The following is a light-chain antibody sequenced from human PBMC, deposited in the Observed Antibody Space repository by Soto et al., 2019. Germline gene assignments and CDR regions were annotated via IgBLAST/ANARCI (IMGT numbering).Light chain of an antibody. V-gene: IGKV3-11*01. J-gene: IGKJ4*01. CDR3: RQRYNWPLT. CDR1: QTISNS. Sequence: IVLTQSPATLSLSPGERATLSCKASQTISNSLGWFQQKPGQAPRLLIDDASNRATGIPARFTGSGSGSDFTLTITILEPEDFGVYYCRQRYNWPLTFGGGTKV. CDR2: DAS.